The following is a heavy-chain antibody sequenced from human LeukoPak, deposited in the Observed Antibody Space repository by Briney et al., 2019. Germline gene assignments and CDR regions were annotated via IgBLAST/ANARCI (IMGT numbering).Heavy chain of an antibody. CDR1: GYTFTSYD. CDR2: MNPNSGNT. CDR3: ARGILRQQLVHTY. V-gene: IGHV1-8*01. D-gene: IGHD6-13*01. Sequence: ASVKVSCKASGYTFTSYDINWVRQATGQRLEWMGWMNPNSGNTGYAQKFQGRVTMTRNTSISTAYMELSSLRSEDTAVYYCARGILRQQLVHTYWGQGTLVTVSS. J-gene: IGHJ4*02.